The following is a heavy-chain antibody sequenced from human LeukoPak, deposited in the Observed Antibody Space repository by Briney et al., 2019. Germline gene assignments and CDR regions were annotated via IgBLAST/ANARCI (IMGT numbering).Heavy chain of an antibody. CDR2: IFYSGNT. J-gene: IGHJ6*03. CDR1: GGSIVTSSYY. Sequence: SETLSLTRSVSGGSIVTSSYYWVWIRQPPGKGLVWLGSIFYSGNTYYNPSLKSRVTISVNTTQNMSSLKLSSVTAADTAIYHCASHPYYYWYMVVWGVGTTVTVSS. CDR3: ASHPYYYWYMVV. V-gene: IGHV4-39*01.